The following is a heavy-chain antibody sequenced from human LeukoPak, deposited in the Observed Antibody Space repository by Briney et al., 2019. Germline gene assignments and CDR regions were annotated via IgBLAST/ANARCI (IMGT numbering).Heavy chain of an antibody. V-gene: IGHV4-39*01. D-gene: IGHD3-3*01. CDR3: AGHSLGYDFWSGYLAPFDY. CDR2: IYYSGST. J-gene: IGHJ4*02. Sequence: SETLSLTCTVSGGSISSSSYYWGWIRQPPGKGLEWIGSIYYSGSTYYNPSLKSRITISVDTSKNQFSLKLNSVTAADAAVFYCAGHSLGYDFWSGYLAPFDYWGQGTLVTVSS. CDR1: GGSISSSSYY.